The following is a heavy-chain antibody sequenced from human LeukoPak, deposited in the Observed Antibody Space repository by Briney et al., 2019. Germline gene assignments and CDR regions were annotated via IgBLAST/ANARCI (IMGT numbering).Heavy chain of an antibody. J-gene: IGHJ4*02. CDR1: GGYISSSSYY. D-gene: IGHD6-13*01. Sequence: SETLSLTCTVSGGYISSSSYYWGWIRQPPGKGLEWIGSIYYSGSTYYNPSLKSRVTISVDTSKNQFSLKLGSVTAADTAVYYCARHEVGLAAAGFDYWGQGTLVTVSS. CDR3: ARHEVGLAAAGFDY. V-gene: IGHV4-39*01. CDR2: IYYSGST.